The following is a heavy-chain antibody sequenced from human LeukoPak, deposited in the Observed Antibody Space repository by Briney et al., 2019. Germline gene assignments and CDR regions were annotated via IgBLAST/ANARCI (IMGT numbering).Heavy chain of an antibody. J-gene: IGHJ4*02. D-gene: IGHD2-2*01. V-gene: IGHV1-8*01. CDR3: ARGLGYCSSTSCYLSGPDY. CDR1: GYTFTSYD. Sequence: ASVKVSCKASGYTFTSYDINWERQATGPGLEWMGWMNPNSGNTGYAQKFQGRGTMTRNTSISTAYMELSSLRSEDTAVYYCARGLGYCSSTSCYLSGPDYWGQGTLVTVSS. CDR2: MNPNSGNT.